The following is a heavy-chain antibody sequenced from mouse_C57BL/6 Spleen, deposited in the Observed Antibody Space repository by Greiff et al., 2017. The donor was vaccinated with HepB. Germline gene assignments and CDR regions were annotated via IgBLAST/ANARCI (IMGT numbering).Heavy chain of an antibody. D-gene: IGHD1-1*01. CDR3: AREGYYGSSPRWYFDV. CDR1: GFTFSDYG. Sequence: EVQGVESGGGLVKPGGSLKLSCAASGFTFSDYGMHWVRQAPEKGLEWVAYISSGSSTIYYADTVKGRFTISRDNAKNTLFLQMTSLRSEDTAMYYCAREGYYGSSPRWYFDVWGTGTTVTVSS. V-gene: IGHV5-17*01. CDR2: ISSGSSTI. J-gene: IGHJ1*03.